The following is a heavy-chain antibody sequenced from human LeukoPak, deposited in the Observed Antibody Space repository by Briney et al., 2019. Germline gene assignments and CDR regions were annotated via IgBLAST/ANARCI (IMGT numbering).Heavy chain of an antibody. CDR3: ARIVATIWGLTYYYYYMDV. J-gene: IGHJ6*03. CDR2: INHSGST. CDR1: GGSFSGYY. D-gene: IGHD5-12*01. Sequence: SETLSLTCAVYGGSFSGYYWSWTRQPPGKGLEWIGEINHSGSTNYNPSLKSRVTISVDTSKNQFSLKLSSVTAADTAVYYCARIVATIWGLTYYYYYMDVWGKGTTVTISS. V-gene: IGHV4-34*01.